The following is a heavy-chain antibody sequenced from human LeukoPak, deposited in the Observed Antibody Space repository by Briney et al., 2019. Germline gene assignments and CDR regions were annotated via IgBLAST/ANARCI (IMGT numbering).Heavy chain of an antibody. V-gene: IGHV3-7*01. CDR1: GFTFSKSW. D-gene: IGHD3-10*01. CDR2: IKQDGSEK. Sequence: GGSLRLSCAASGFTFSKSWMSWLRQTPEKGLEWVANIKQDGSEKLYVDSVKGRFTISRDNAKNSLYLQMNSLRAEDTAVYYCGGGLVRGPKDYWGQGTLVTVSS. J-gene: IGHJ4*02. CDR3: GGGLVRGPKDY.